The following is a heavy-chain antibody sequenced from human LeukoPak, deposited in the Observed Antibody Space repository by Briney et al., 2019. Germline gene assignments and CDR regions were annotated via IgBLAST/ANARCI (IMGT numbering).Heavy chain of an antibody. D-gene: IGHD1-26*01. V-gene: IGHV3-74*01. CDR1: GFTFSNYW. CDR3: ARHRNKWELPPFDY. J-gene: IGHJ4*02. CDR2: INSDGINT. Sequence: GGSLRLSCAASGFTFSNYWMHWVRQAPGKGLVWVSRINSDGINTSYADSVKGRFTISRDNAKNTLNLQMNSLRAEDTAVYYCARHRNKWELPPFDYWGQGTLVTVSS.